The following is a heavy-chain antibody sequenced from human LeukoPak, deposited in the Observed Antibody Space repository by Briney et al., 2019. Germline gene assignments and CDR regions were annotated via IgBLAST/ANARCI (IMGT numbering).Heavy chain of an antibody. Sequence: GGSLRLSCAASGFTFSNAWMSWVRQPPGKGLEWVGRIKSKTDGGTTNYAAPVKGRFTISRDDSKNTLYLQMNSLKAEDTAVYYCTTDGGGVTSNDYWGQGTLVTVSS. CDR3: TTDGGGVTSNDY. CDR1: GFTFSNAW. V-gene: IGHV3-15*01. D-gene: IGHD2-21*02. J-gene: IGHJ4*02. CDR2: IKSKTDGGTT.